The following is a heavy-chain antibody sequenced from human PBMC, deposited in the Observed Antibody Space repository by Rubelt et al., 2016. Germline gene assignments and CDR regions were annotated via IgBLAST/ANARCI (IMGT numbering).Heavy chain of an antibody. Sequence: EVQLVESGGGLVKPGGSLRLSCAASGFTFSSYSMNWVRQAPGKGLHWVSAIGAGGTSTYYADSVKGRFTISRDNSKSTLYLQMNSLRADDTAVYYCATFYNSGSTNWGQGTLVTVSS. D-gene: IGHD3-10*01. CDR2: IGAGGTST. CDR3: ATFYNSGSTN. V-gene: IGHV3-23*04. J-gene: IGHJ4*02. CDR1: GFTFSSYS.